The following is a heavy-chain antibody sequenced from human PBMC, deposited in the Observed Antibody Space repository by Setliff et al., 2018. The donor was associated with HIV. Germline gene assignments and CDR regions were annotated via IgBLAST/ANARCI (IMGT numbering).Heavy chain of an antibody. Sequence: SVKVSCKASGGTFSSYAISWVRQAPGQGLEWMGGIIPIIGTANYAQKFQGRVTITTDESTSTAYMELSSLRSEDTAVYYCARVRERWLQLVYWGKGPLVTVPS. CDR2: IIPIIGTA. CDR3: ARVRERWLQLVY. D-gene: IGHD5-12*01. J-gene: IGHJ4*02. V-gene: IGHV1-69*05. CDR1: GGTFSSYA.